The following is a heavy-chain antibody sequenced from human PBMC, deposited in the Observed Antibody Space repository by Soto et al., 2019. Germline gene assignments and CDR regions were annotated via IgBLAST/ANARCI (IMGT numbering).Heavy chain of an antibody. CDR2: IWYDGSNK. Sequence: QVQLVESGGGVVQPGRSLRLSCAASGFTFSSYGMHWVRQAPGKGLEWVAVIWYDGSNKYYADSVKGRFTISRDNSKNTRYLQMNSLRAEDTAVYYCARDHGNYDSSGYLDYFDYWGQGTLVTVSS. D-gene: IGHD3-22*01. CDR3: ARDHGNYDSSGYLDYFDY. V-gene: IGHV3-33*01. CDR1: GFTFSSYG. J-gene: IGHJ4*02.